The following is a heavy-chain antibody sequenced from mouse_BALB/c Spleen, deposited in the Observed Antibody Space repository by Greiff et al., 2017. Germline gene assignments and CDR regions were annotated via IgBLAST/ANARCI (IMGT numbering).Heavy chain of an antibody. CDR1: GFTFSSFG. CDR2: ISSGSSTI. Sequence: EVKLMESGGGLVQPGGSRKLSCAASGFTFSSFGMHWVRQAPEKGLEWVAYISSGSSTIYYADTVKGRFTISRDSPKNTLFLQMTSLRSEDTAMYYCARSGGNYGYFDYWGQGTTLTVSS. V-gene: IGHV5-17*02. CDR3: ARSGGNYGYFDY. J-gene: IGHJ2*01. D-gene: IGHD2-1*01.